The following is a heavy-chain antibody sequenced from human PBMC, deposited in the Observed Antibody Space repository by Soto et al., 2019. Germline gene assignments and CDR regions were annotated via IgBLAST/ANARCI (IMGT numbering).Heavy chain of an antibody. J-gene: IGHJ6*02. CDR1: GFTFSNYG. CDR2: IWHDGNNK. Sequence: GGSLRLSCAASGFTFSNYGMHWVRQAPGKGLEWVAIIWHDGNNKYYADSVRGRFIISRDNSKNRLYLQMNSLRAEDTAVYYCASDLVGASDSYGLDVWGQGNPGHRLL. CDR3: ASDLVGASDSYGLDV. D-gene: IGHD1-26*01. V-gene: IGHV3-33*01.